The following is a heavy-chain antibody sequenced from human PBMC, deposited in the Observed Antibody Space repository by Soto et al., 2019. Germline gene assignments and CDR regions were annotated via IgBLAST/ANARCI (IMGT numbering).Heavy chain of an antibody. J-gene: IGHJ3*02. D-gene: IGHD5-12*01. CDR1: GGTFSSYA. V-gene: IGHV1-69*06. CDR2: IIPIFGTA. Sequence: SVKVSCKASGGTFSSYAISWVRQAPGQGLEWMGGIIPIFGTANYAQKFQGRVTITADKSTSTAYMELISLRSEDTAVYYCASLTGLHSGYAFGHLPDDLDIWGQGTMVTVSS. CDR3: ASLTGLHSGYAFGHLPDDLDI.